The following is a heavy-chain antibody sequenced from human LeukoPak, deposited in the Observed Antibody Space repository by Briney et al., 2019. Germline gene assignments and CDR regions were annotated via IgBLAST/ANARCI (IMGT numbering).Heavy chain of an antibody. CDR3: VKDSRSWAFDI. CDR2: IRNDGNDK. V-gene: IGHV3-30*02. D-gene: IGHD2-2*01. Sequence: GRSLRLSCAASGFAFSTYVMHWVRQAPGKGLEWLAFIRNDGNDKYYADSVKGRFTISRNNSRNTLYLQMSSLRAEDTAVYYCVKDSRSWAFDIWGQGTMVTVSS. CDR1: GFAFSTYV. J-gene: IGHJ3*02.